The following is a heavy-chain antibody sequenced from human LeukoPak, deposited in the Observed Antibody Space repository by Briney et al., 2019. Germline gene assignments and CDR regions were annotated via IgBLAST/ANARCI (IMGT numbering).Heavy chain of an antibody. CDR1: GFPFSSYE. Sequence: PGGPLRHSCAASGFPFSSYEMNWVRQAPGKGLEWVSYISSSGSTLYYADSVKGRFTISRDNAKNSLYLQMNSLRAEDTAVYYCAELGITMIGGVWGKGTTVTISS. V-gene: IGHV3-48*03. CDR3: AELGITMIGGV. J-gene: IGHJ6*04. D-gene: IGHD3-10*02. CDR2: ISSSGSTL.